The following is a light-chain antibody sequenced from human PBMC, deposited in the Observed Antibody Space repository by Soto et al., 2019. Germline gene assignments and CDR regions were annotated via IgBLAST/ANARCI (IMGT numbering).Light chain of an antibody. CDR2: EVS. Sequence: QSALTQPPSASGSPGQSVTISCTGTSSDVGGYNYVSWYQQHPGKAPKLMISEVSERPSGVPDRFSGSKSGNTASLTVSGLQAEDEADYYCSSYAGSNNFVFRTGTKVTVL. CDR1: SSDVGGYNY. CDR3: SSYAGSNNFV. V-gene: IGLV2-8*01. J-gene: IGLJ1*01.